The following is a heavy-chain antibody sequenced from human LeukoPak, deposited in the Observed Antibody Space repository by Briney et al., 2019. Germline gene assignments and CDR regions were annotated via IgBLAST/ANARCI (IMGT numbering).Heavy chain of an antibody. Sequence: ASVKVSCKASGYSFTDYFLYWARQAPGQGLEWMGRINPDAGDTNYAQTFQGRITMTRDTSISTAYMELSSLKSDDTAVYYCARLSTATRHWLAASDIWGQGTVVTVSS. D-gene: IGHD6-19*01. V-gene: IGHV1-2*06. CDR2: INPDAGDT. J-gene: IGHJ3*02. CDR1: GYSFTDYF. CDR3: ARLSTATRHWLAASDI.